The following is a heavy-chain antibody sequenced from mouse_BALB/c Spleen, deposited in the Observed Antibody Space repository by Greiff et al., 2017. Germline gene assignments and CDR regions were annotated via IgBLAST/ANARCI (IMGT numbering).Heavy chain of an antibody. CDR3: ASGYGSIFDY. J-gene: IGHJ2*01. CDR1: GYSITSDYA. Sequence: EVKLMESGPGLVKPSQSLSLTCTVTGYSITSDYAWNWIRQFPGNKLEWMGYISYSGSTSYNPSLKSRISITRDTSKNQFFLQLNSVTTEDTATYYCASGYGSIFDYWGEGTTLTVSS. CDR2: ISYSGST. V-gene: IGHV3-2*02. D-gene: IGHD1-1*01.